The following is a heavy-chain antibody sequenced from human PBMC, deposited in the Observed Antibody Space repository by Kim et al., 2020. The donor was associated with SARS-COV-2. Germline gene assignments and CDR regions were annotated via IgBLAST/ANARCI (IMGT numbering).Heavy chain of an antibody. V-gene: IGHV4-59*01. D-gene: IGHD6-13*01. CDR1: GGSISSYY. CDR2: IYYSGST. J-gene: IGHJ3*02. CDR3: AISYSSKSSFDI. Sequence: SETLSLTCTVSGGSISSYYWSWIRQPPGKGLEWIGYIYYSGSTNYNPSLKSRVTISVDTSKNQFSLKLSSVTAADTAVYYCAISYSSKSSFDIWGQGTTVTVSS.